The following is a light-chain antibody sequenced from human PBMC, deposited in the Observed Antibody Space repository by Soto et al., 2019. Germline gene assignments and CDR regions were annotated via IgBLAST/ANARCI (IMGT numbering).Light chain of an antibody. V-gene: IGLV2-14*03. CDR1: SSDVGGYNY. CDR3: NSYTNSSTYV. Sequence: QSVLTQPASVSGSPGQSITISCTGTSSDVGGYNYVSWYQHHPGKAPKLMIYDVANRPSGVSNRFSGSKSGNTASLTISGLQAEDEADYYCNSYTNSSTYVFGTGTKVTVL. J-gene: IGLJ1*01. CDR2: DVA.